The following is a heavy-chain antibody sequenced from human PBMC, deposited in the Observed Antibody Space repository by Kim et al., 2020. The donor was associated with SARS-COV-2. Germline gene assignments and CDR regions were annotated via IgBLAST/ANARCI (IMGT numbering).Heavy chain of an antibody. CDR1: GDPVNGYY. V-gene: IGHV4-34*01. Sequence: SETLSLTCAVYGDPVNGYYWSWIRQPPGKGLEWIGEINYDRSTNSKPNLTSRVTMSLDSAKRQISLRLTSRTAADTAVYYCARGRYFDWLFHQSPHYFDYWGQGNLVTVSS. CDR2: INYDRST. D-gene: IGHD3-9*01. CDR3: ARGRYFDWLFHQSPHYFDY. J-gene: IGHJ4*02.